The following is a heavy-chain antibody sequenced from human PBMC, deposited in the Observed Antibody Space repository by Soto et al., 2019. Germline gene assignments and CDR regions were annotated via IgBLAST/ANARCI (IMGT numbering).Heavy chain of an antibody. V-gene: IGHV1-69*06. CDR3: ARDHRTFIGYCSSTSCPSWGWFDP. D-gene: IGHD2-2*01. J-gene: IGHJ5*02. CDR1: GGTFSSYA. Sequence: SVKVSCKASGGTFSSYAISWVRQAPGQGLEWMGGIIPIFGTANYAQKFQGRVTITADKSTSTAYMELSSLRSEDTAVYYCARDHRTFIGYCSSTSCPSWGWFDPWGQGTRVTVSS. CDR2: IIPIFGTA.